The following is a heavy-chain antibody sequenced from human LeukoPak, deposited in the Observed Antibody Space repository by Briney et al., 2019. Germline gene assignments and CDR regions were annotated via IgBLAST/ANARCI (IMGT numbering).Heavy chain of an antibody. CDR2: IIPMFGTA. CDR1: GYTFTSYY. J-gene: IGHJ4*02. Sequence: SVKVSCKASGYTFTSYYMHWVRQAPGQGLEWMGGIIPMFGTANYAQKFQGRVTISADKSTSTAYMELSSLRSEDTAVYYCATDYYYDSSGSYYTVDYWGQGTLVTVSS. CDR3: ATDYYYDSSGSYYTVDY. D-gene: IGHD3-22*01. V-gene: IGHV1-69*06.